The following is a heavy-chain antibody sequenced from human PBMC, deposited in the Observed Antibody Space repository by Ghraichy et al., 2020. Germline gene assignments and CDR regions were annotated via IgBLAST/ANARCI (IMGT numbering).Heavy chain of an antibody. CDR1: GFTFSSYW. D-gene: IGHD2-2*01. V-gene: IGHV3-7*01. CDR3: ARDREYQLLGYYYYYYMDV. J-gene: IGHJ6*03. CDR2: IKQDGSEK. Sequence: GGSLRLSCAASGFTFSSYWMSWVRQAPGKGLEWVANIKQDGSEKYYVDSVKGRFTISRDNAKNSLYLQMNSLRAEDTAVYYCARDREYQLLGYYYYYYMDVWGKGTTVTVSS.